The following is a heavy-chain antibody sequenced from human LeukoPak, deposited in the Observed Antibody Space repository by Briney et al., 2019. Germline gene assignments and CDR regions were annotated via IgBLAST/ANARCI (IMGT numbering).Heavy chain of an antibody. CDR1: GFTFSSYA. CDR2: ISGSGGST. Sequence: GGSLRLSCAASGFTFSSYAMSWVRQAPGKGLEWVSAISGSGGSTYYADSVKGRFTISRDNSKNTLYLQMNSLRAEDTAVYYCAKDSGQWQALNWFDPWGQGTLVTVSS. CDR3: AKDSGQWQALNWFDP. D-gene: IGHD6-19*01. V-gene: IGHV3-23*01. J-gene: IGHJ5*02.